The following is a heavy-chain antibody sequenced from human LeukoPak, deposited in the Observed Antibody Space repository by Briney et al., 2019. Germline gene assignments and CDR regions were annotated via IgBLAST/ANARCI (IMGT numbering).Heavy chain of an antibody. J-gene: IGHJ4*02. CDR3: ARSMTGSGSYYPYFDY. CDR1: GFTFNSYW. V-gene: IGHV3-7*04. Sequence: PGGSLRLSCAASGFTFNSYWMSWVRQAPGKGLEWVANTKQDGNEKYYVDSVAGRFTISRDNAKNSLYLQMNSLRAEDTAVYYCARSMTGSGSYYPYFDYWGQGTLVTASS. CDR2: TKQDGNEK. D-gene: IGHD3-10*01.